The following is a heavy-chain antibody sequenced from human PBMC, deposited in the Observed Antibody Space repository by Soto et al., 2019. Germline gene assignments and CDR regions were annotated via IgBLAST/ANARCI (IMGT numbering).Heavy chain of an antibody. Sequence: EGSLRLSCAASGFTFSSYGMHWVRQAPGKGLEWVAVISYDGSNKYYADSVKGRFTISRDNSKNTLYLQMNSLRAEDTAVYYCAKSITGTTRAYYFDYWGQGTLVTVSS. J-gene: IGHJ4*02. V-gene: IGHV3-30*18. CDR2: ISYDGSNK. CDR3: AKSITGTTRAYYFDY. D-gene: IGHD1-7*01. CDR1: GFTFSSYG.